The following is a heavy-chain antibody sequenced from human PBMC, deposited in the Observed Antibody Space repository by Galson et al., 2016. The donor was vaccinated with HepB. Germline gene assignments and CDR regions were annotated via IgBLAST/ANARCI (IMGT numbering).Heavy chain of an antibody. CDR3: ARRQRDCSGGTCFARNVDV. CDR1: GYTFANYW. D-gene: IGHD2-15*01. J-gene: IGHJ4*02. CDR2: IYPADSDT. V-gene: IGHV5-51*01. Sequence: QSGADVKTPGESLKISCKASGYTFANYWIGWVRQVPGEGLEWMGIIYPADSDTRVNSSFQGHVTISADTSTTTAYLQWGSLKASDSAIYYCARRQRDCSGGTCFARNVDVWGQGALVSVSS.